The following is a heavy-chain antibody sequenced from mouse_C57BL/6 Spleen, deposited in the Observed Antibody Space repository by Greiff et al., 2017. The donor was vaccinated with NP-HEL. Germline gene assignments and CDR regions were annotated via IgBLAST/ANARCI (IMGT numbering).Heavy chain of an antibody. CDR1: GYSITSGYY. J-gene: IGHJ4*01. D-gene: IGHD1-1*01. CDR3: AREGYYYASSTFRDY. Sequence: EVKLMESGPGLVKPSQSLSLTCSVTGYSITSGYYWNWIRQFPGNKLEWMGYISYDGSNNYNPSLKNRISITRDTSKNQFFLKLNSVTTEDTATYYCAREGYYYASSTFRDYWGQGTSVTVSS. CDR2: ISYDGSN. V-gene: IGHV3-6*01.